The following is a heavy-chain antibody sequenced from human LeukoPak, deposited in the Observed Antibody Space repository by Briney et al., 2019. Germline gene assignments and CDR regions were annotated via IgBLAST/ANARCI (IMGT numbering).Heavy chain of an antibody. V-gene: IGHV1-18*01. Sequence: ASVKVSCKASGYTFTSYGISWVRQAPGQGLEWMGWISAYNGNTNYAQKLQGRVPMTTDTSTSTAYMELRSLRSDDTAVYYCARGPLSNSGSYQTYYYYGMDVWGQGTTITVSS. CDR2: ISAYNGNT. D-gene: IGHD1-26*01. CDR3: ARGPLSNSGSYQTYYYYGMDV. J-gene: IGHJ6*02. CDR1: GYTFTSYG.